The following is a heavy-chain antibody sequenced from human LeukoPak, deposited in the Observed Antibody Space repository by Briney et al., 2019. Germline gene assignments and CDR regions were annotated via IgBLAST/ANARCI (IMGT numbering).Heavy chain of an antibody. V-gene: IGHV4-59*01. CDR3: ATTWYYDSRGYLFED. CDR1: GVPISTCY. CDR2: VYYNGDI. J-gene: IGHJ4*01. D-gene: IGHD3-22*01. Sequence: SETLSLTCSVSGVPISTCYWSWIRQSPGKGLEWIAYVYYNGDIMYNPSLKSRVTISLDTSKSQVSLSVTSVTAADTAVYFCATTWYYDSRGYLFEDWGHGTLVTVSS.